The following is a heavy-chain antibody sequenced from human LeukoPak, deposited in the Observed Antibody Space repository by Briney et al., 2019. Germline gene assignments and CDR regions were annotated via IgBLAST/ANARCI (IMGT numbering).Heavy chain of an antibody. CDR2: IPYDGSNK. V-gene: IGHV3-30*04. D-gene: IGHD4-23*01. CDR3: ARAEGYGGELDS. CDR1: GLTFSTYA. J-gene: IGHJ4*02. Sequence: QPGRSLRLSCAACGLTFSTYAMHWVRQAPGKGLEWVAVIPYDGSNKYYADSVKGRFTISRENSKNRLYLQMNSLRAEDTAVYYCARAEGYGGELDSWGQGTLVTVSS.